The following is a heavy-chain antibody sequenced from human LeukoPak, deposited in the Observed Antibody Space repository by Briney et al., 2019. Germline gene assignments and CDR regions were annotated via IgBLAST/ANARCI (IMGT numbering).Heavy chain of an antibody. CDR3: ARYCDSSGYSPDAFDI. Sequence: ASVKVSCKASGYTFTGYYMHWVRQAPGQGLEWMGRINPNSGGTNYAQKFQGRVTMTRDTSISTAYMELSRLRSDDTAVYYCARYCDSSGYSPDAFDIWGQGTMVTVSS. J-gene: IGHJ3*02. CDR1: GYTFTGYY. D-gene: IGHD3-22*01. V-gene: IGHV1-2*06. CDR2: INPNSGGT.